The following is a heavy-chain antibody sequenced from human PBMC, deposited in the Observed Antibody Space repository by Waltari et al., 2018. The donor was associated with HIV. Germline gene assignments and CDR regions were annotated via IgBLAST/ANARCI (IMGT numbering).Heavy chain of an antibody. CDR2: MTSSSSTR. V-gene: IGHV3-48*01. J-gene: IGHJ6*01. CDR1: GFIFITYS. D-gene: IGHD2-8*01. Sequence: LQKLEYRRGLVEPGGSLTLSCAAPGFIFITYSMNWVRQAPGKGLEWISYMTSSSSTRYYADSVKGRFAIARDNARNSLYLQMKSLSAEGTAVYCCAWLMVMAGAPYYGLDVWGQGTTVIGSS. CDR3: AWLMVMAGAPYYGLDV.